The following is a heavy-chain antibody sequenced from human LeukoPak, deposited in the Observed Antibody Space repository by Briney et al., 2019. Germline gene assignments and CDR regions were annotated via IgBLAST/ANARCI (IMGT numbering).Heavy chain of an antibody. CDR2: IYYSGST. J-gene: IGHJ4*02. V-gene: IGHV4-61*01. Sequence: SETLSLTCTVSGGSVSSGSYYWSWIRQPPGKGLEWIGYIYYSGSTNYNSSLESRVTISVDTSKNQFSLKLSSVTAADTAVYYCESNDYWGQGTLVTVSS. CDR1: GGSVSSGSYY. D-gene: IGHD4-11*01. CDR3: ESNDY.